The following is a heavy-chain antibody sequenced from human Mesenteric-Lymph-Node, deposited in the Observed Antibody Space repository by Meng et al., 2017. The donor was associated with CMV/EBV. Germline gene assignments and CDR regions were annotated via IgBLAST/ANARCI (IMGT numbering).Heavy chain of an antibody. D-gene: IGHD2-21*01. Sequence: SMNSYYWSWIRQPPGKGLAWIGCVDNNGSTNYNPSLQSRVTMSLDTSKNQFSLQLTSVTPADTAMYYYARDSCGGDCFPPRTWFGPWGQGSLGTVSS. CDR1: SMNSYY. J-gene: IGHJ5*02. V-gene: IGHV4-59*01. CDR3: ARDSCGGDCFPPRTWFGP. CDR2: VDNNGST.